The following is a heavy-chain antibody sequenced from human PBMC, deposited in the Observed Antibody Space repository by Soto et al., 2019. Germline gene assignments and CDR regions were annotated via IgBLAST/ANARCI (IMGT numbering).Heavy chain of an antibody. V-gene: IGHV4-34*01. D-gene: IGHD3-10*01. CDR1: GGSFSGYY. CDR2: INHSGST. CDR3: ARGLRMVRGVISRNWFDP. Sequence: PSETLSLTCAVYGGSFSGYYWSWIRQPPGKGLEWIGEINHSGSTNYNPSLKSRVTISVDTSKNQFSLKLSSVTAADTAVYYCARGLRMVRGVISRNWFDPWGQGTLVTVS. J-gene: IGHJ5*02.